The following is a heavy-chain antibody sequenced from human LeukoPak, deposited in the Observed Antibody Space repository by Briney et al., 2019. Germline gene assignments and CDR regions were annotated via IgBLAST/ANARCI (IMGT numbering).Heavy chain of an antibody. D-gene: IGHD2-15*01. V-gene: IGHV3-7*04. J-gene: IGHJ3*02. Sequence: PGGSLRLSCAASGFSFRSFWMSWVRQAPGKGLEWVASIKEDGSDKYYVESVKGRFTISRENARNSLYLQMNSLRAEDTAVYYCARVRYCGGGACYRDAFDTWGQGTTVIVSS. CDR3: ARVRYCGGGACYRDAFDT. CDR1: GFSFRSFW. CDR2: IKEDGSDK.